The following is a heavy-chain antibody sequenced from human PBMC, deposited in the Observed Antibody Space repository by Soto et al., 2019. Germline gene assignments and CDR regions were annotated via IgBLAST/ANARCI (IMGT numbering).Heavy chain of an antibody. D-gene: IGHD3-3*01. CDR2: ISYDGSNK. Sequence: HPGWSLRLTCSASGFTLSSYGMQWVRQAPSQGMEWVAVISYDGSNKYYADSVKGRFTISRDNSKNTLYLQMNSLRAEDTAVYYCANVRQSLLRFLTGPYDCAQGTSFTVSS. V-gene: IGHV3-30*18. CDR1: GFTLSSYG. J-gene: IGHJ4*02. CDR3: ANVRQSLLRFLTGPYD.